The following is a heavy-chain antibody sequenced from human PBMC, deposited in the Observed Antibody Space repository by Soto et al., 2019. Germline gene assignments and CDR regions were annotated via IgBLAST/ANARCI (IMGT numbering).Heavy chain of an antibody. CDR1: GFTFSSYG. CDR3: AKGTRPLDYGDFDY. D-gene: IGHD4-17*01. V-gene: IGHV3-30*18. J-gene: IGHJ4*02. CDR2: ISYDGNNK. Sequence: GGSLRLSCAASGFTFSSYGMHWVRQAPGKGLEWVAVISYDGNNKYYADSVKGRFTISRDNSKNKLYLQMNSLRAEDTAVYYCAKGTRPLDYGDFDYWGQGTLVTVSS.